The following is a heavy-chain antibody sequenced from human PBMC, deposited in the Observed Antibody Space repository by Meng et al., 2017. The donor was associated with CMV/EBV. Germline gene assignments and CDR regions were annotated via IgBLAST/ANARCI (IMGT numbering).Heavy chain of an antibody. CDR3: AKVASRPWEDSSWGDY. J-gene: IGHJ4*02. Sequence: GGSLRLSCAASGFTFSSYGLHWVRQAPGKGLEWGAVIRYGGSNKYCADSVKGRFTISRDNSKNTLYLQMNSLRAEDTAVYYCAKVASRPWEDSSWGDYWGQGTLVTVSS. V-gene: IGHV3-30*02. D-gene: IGHD2-2*01. CDR2: IRYGGSNK. CDR1: GFTFSSYG.